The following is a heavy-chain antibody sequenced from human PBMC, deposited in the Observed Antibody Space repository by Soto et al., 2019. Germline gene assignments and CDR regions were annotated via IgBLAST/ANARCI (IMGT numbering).Heavy chain of an antibody. CDR3: ARPLCSSTRCGPYFFDS. CDR2: MNPDNGKT. D-gene: IGHD2-2*01. Sequence: QVQLVQSGAEVKKPGASVKVSCKASGYTFTSNDINWVRQASGQGPEWMGWMNPDNGKTGFAQKFQGRITMTRNTSISTAYMELSSLRSDDTAVYFCARPLCSSTRCGPYFFDSWGQGSLVTVSS. CDR1: GYTFTSND. V-gene: IGHV1-8*01. J-gene: IGHJ4*02.